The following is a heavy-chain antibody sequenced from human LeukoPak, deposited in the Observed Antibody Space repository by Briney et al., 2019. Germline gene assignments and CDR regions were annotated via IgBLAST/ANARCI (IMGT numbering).Heavy chain of an antibody. V-gene: IGHV3-23*01. CDR3: AKDYRFGELLFDY. CDR2: ISGSGGST. D-gene: IGHD3-10*01. CDR1: GFTFSSYW. J-gene: IGHJ4*02. Sequence: GGSLRLSCAASGFTFSSYWMSWVRQAPGKGLEWVSGISGSGGSTDYADSVKGRFTISRDNSKNTLYLQMNSLRAEDTAVYYCAKDYRFGELLFDYWGQGTLVTVSS.